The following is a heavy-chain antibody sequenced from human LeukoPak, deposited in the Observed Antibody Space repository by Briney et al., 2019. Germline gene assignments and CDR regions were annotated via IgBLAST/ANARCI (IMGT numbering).Heavy chain of an antibody. Sequence: GGSLRLSCAASGFTFSSFWMHWVRQAPGKGLVWVSRINSVGSSTSYADSVKGRFTISRDNAKNTLYLQMNSLRAEDTAVYFCARHMTPESTTPYYYGMDVWGQGTTVTVSS. J-gene: IGHJ6*02. V-gene: IGHV3-74*01. CDR1: GFTFSSFW. D-gene: IGHD2-15*01. CDR3: ARHMTPESTTPYYYGMDV. CDR2: INSVGSST.